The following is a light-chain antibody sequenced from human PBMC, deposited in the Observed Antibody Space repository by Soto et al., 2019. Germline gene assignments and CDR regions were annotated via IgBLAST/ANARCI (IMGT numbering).Light chain of an antibody. CDR2: PIS. J-gene: IGKJ2*01. CDR1: QRIGTY. CDR3: QQSYSNPYA. Sequence: IQMTQSPSSLSASVGDRVTITCRAGQRIGTYLNWYQQRPGRAPKLLISPISTLQRGVPSRFSGSGSGTYFTLTITGLQPEEFATYFCQQSYSNPYAFGQGTKLEIK. V-gene: IGKV1-39*01.